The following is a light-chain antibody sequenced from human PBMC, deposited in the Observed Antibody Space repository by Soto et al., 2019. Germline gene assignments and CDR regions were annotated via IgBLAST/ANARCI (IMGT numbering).Light chain of an antibody. J-gene: IGKJ2*01. CDR1: QGIRTN. CDR2: EAT. CDR3: HHCYNWPLT. V-gene: IGKV3-15*01. Sequence: EILMTQSPATLSVSPGERPTLSCSPSQGIRTNLAGYRHKPGQAHSLVIYEATIRATGTTDRFSGRGAGTEFAVTVMSLQSEGFEIYYCHHCYNWPLTCSQGTTVYI.